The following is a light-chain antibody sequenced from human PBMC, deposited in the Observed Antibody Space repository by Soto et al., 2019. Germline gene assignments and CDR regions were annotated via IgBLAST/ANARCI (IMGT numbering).Light chain of an antibody. CDR1: SIDVGTYNL. J-gene: IGLJ3*02. CDR2: EGS. CDR3: CSYAGSSTWV. V-gene: IGLV2-23*01. Sequence: QSALTQPASVSGSPGQSITISCTGTSIDVGTYNLVSWYQQHPGKAPKLMIYEGSKRPSGVSNRFSGSKSGNTASLTISGLQAEDEADYYCCSYAGSSTWVFGGGTKPTVL.